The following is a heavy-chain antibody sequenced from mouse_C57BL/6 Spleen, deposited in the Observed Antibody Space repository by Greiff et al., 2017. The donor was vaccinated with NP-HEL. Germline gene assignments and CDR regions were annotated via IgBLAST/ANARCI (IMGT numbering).Heavy chain of an antibody. D-gene: IGHD1-1*01. CDR1: GYTFTDYN. CDR3: ARKGGSSYWFAY. CDR2: INPNNGGT. V-gene: IGHV1-18*01. J-gene: IGHJ3*01. Sequence: EVQLQESGPELVKPGASVKIPCKASGYTFTDYNMDWVKQSHGKSLEWIGDINPNNGGTIYNQKFKGKATLTVDKSSSTAYMELRSLTSEDTAVYYCARKGGSSYWFAYWGQGTLVTVSA.